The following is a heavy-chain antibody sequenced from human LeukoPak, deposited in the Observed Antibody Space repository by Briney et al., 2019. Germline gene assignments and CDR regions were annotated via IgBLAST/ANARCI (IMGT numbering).Heavy chain of an antibody. CDR1: GFTFSSYA. Sequence: GGSLRLSCAASGFTFSSYAMHWVRQAPGKGLEWVAVISYDGSNKYYADSVKGRFTISRDNSKNTLYLQMNSLRAEDTAVYYCARSDTAMVLEFGYWGQGTLVTVSS. V-gene: IGHV3-30-3*01. CDR2: ISYDGSNK. CDR3: ARSDTAMVLEFGY. D-gene: IGHD5-18*01. J-gene: IGHJ4*02.